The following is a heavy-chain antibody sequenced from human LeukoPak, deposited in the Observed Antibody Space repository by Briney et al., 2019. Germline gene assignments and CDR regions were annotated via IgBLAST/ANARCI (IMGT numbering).Heavy chain of an antibody. Sequence: TGGSLRLSCAASGFTFSSYSMNWVRQAPGKGLEWVSSISSSSSYIYYADSVKGRFTISRDNAKNSLYLQMNSLRAEDTAVYYCARTVGDYTPGGFDYWGQGTLVTVSS. CDR1: GFTFSSYS. D-gene: IGHD2-21*02. J-gene: IGHJ4*02. V-gene: IGHV3-21*01. CDR2: ISSSSSYI. CDR3: ARTVGDYTPGGFDY.